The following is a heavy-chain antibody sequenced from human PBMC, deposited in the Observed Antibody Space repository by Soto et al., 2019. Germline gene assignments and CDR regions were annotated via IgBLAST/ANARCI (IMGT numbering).Heavy chain of an antibody. CDR2: ISSSSSYI. CDR3: ARGVGATNLHYYGMDV. D-gene: IGHD1-26*01. V-gene: IGHV3-21*01. J-gene: IGHJ6*02. CDR1: GFTFSSYS. Sequence: VGSLRLSGAASGFTFSSYSMNWVRQAPGKGLEWVSSISSSSSYIYYADSVKGRFTISRDNAKNSLYLQMNSLRAEDTAVYYCARGVGATNLHYYGMDVWGQGTTVTVSS.